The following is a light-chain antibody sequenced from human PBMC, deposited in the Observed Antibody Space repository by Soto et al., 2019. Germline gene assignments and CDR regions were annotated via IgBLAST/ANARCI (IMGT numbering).Light chain of an antibody. Sequence: EIVMTQSPATLSVSPGERATLSCRARQTVSSTYLAWYQQKPGQAPRLLIYGASSRATGIPDRFSGTVSGTDFTLTISRLEPEDFAVYYCQQYGSSPITFGQGTRLEIK. CDR1: QTVSSTY. CDR2: GAS. V-gene: IGKV3-20*01. J-gene: IGKJ5*01. CDR3: QQYGSSPIT.